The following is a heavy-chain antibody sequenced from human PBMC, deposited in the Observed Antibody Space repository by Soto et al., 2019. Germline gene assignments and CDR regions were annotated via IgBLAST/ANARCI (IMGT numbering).Heavy chain of an antibody. CDR2: INPNTGGT. CDR1: GYTFTGYY. CDR3: ATPGGYSYGLEHYFDY. D-gene: IGHD5-18*01. Sequence: GASVKVSCKASGYTFTGYYMHWVRQAPGQGLEWMGWINPNTGGTNYAQKFQGWVTMTRDTSISTAYMELSRLGSDDTAVYYCATPGGYSYGLEHYFDYWGQGTPVTVSS. J-gene: IGHJ4*02. V-gene: IGHV1-2*04.